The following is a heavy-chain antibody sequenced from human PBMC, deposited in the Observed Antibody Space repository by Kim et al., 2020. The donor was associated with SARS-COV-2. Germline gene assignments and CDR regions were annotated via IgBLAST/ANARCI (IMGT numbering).Heavy chain of an antibody. CDR2: ISSSSSYT. D-gene: IGHD3-9*01. CDR3: ARDLKLRYFDWLFFDY. J-gene: IGHJ4*02. Sequence: GGSLRLSCAASGFTFSDYYMSWIRQAPGKGLEWVSYISSSSSYTKYADSVKGRFTISRDNAKNSLYLQMNSLRAEDTAVYYCARDLKLRYFDWLFFDYWGQETLVTVSS. V-gene: IGHV3-11*06. CDR1: GFTFSDYY.